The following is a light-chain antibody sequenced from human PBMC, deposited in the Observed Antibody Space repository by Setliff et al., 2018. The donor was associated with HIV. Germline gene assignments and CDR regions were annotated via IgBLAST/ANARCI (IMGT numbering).Light chain of an antibody. V-gene: IGLV3-21*04. CDR3: QVWDSSSDHV. J-gene: IGLJ1*01. CDR2: YDT. Sequence: SYELTQPPSVSVAPGKTARITCGGNNIGSKSVHGYQQKPGQAPVLVMHYDTNRPSGIPERFSGSNSGNTATLTISRVEAGDEADYYCQVWDSSSDHVFGTGTKVTVL. CDR1: NIGSKS.